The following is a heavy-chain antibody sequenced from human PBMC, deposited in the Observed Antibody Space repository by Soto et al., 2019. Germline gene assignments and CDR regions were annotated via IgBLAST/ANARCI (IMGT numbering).Heavy chain of an antibody. V-gene: IGHV3-15*07. CDR3: TTGGYSYGHFFYYYYGMDV. CDR2: IKSKTDGGTT. CDR1: GFTFSNAW. D-gene: IGHD5-18*01. Sequence: PGVSLRLSCAASGFTFSNAWMNWVRQAPGKGLEWVGRIKSKTDGGTTDYAAPVKGRFTISRDDSKNTLYLQMNSLKTEDTAVYYCTTGGYSYGHFFYYYYGMDVWGQGTTVTVSS. J-gene: IGHJ6*02.